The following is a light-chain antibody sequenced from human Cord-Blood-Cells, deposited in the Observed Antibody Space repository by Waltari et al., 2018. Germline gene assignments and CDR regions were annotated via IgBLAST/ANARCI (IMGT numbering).Light chain of an antibody. V-gene: IGKV1-39*01. CDR3: QQSYSTPPT. CDR2: AAS. J-gene: IGKJ1*01. CDR1: QSISSY. Sequence: DIQMTQSPSSLSASVGDRVTITCRASQSISSYLNWYQQKPGKAPQLLIYAASSLQSGVPSRFSGSGSVTDFTLTISSLQPEDFATYYCQQSYSTPPTFGQGTKVEIK.